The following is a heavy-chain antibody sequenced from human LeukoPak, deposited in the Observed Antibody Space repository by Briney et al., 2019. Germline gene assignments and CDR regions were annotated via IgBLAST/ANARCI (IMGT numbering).Heavy chain of an antibody. Sequence: SETLSLTCTVSGGSISSYYWSWIRQPPGKGLEWIGYIHYSGSTNYNPSLKSRVTISVDTSKNQFSLKLSSVTAADTAVYYCARWFGDSESDYCFDPWGQGTLVTVSS. CDR2: IHYSGST. CDR3: ARWFGDSESDYCFDP. CDR1: GGSISSYY. J-gene: IGHJ5*02. D-gene: IGHD3-10*01. V-gene: IGHV4-59*08.